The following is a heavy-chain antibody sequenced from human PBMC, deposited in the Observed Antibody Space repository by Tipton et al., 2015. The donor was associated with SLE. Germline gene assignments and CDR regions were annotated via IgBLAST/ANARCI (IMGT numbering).Heavy chain of an antibody. V-gene: IGHV4-38-2*02. CDR1: GYSISSGYS. CDR2: MFHGGST. Sequence: TLSLTCTVSGYSISSGYSWGWIRQPPGKGLEWIGSMFHGGSTYYNPSLKSRVTISVNTSKNQLSLKLSSVTAADTAVYHCASSQYCSDSSCYSFDYWVQGTLVTVSS. CDR3: ASSQYCSDSSCYSFDY. D-gene: IGHD2-2*02. J-gene: IGHJ4*02.